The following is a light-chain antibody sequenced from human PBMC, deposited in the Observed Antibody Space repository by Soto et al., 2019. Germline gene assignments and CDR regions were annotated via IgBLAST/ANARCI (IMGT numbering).Light chain of an antibody. CDR3: QQRSNWPLT. V-gene: IGKV3-11*01. J-gene: IGKJ4*01. Sequence: DIVLTRSRATLSLSPGQRPALSCKASQSVSSYLAWYQQKPGQAPRLLIYDASNRATGIPARFSGSGSGTDFTLTISSLQPEDFAVYYCQQRSNWPLTFGGGTKVDIK. CDR1: QSVSSY. CDR2: DAS.